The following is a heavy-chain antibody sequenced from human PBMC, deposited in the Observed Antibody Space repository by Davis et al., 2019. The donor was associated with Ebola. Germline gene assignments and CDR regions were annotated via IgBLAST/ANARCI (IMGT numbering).Heavy chain of an antibody. J-gene: IGHJ4*02. D-gene: IGHD2-21*02. CDR1: GFTVSSNY. V-gene: IGHV3-53*05. Sequence: GESLKISCAASGFTVSSNYMSWVRQAPGKGLEWVSVIYSGGSTYYADSVKGRFTISRDNSKNTLYLQMNSLRAEDTAVYYCAKDRCGGDCSSGYWGQGTLVTVSS. CDR3: AKDRCGGDCSSGY. CDR2: IYSGGST.